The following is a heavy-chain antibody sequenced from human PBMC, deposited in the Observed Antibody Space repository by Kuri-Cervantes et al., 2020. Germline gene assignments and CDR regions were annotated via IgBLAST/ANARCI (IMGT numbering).Heavy chain of an antibody. V-gene: IGHV1-3*02. CDR1: GYTFTSYA. CDR3: AICRDGYNYYFDY. Sequence: ASVKVSCKASGYTFTSYAMHWVRQAPGQRLEWMGWSNAGNGNTKYSQEFQGRVTITRDTSASTAYMELSSLRSEDTAVYYCAICRDGYNYYFDYWGQGTLVTVSS. J-gene: IGHJ4*02. D-gene: IGHD5-24*01. CDR2: SNAGNGNT.